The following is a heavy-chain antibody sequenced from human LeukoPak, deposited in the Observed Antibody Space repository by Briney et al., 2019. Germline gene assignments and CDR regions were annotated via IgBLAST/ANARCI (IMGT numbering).Heavy chain of an antibody. V-gene: IGHV3-21*01. J-gene: IGHJ4*02. CDR2: ISSSSSYI. Sequence: PGGSLRLSYAASGFTFSSYSMNWVRQAPGKGLAWVSYISSSSSYIYYADSVKGRFTISRDNAKNSLYLQMNSLRAEDTAVYYCATVTYHYWGQGTLVTVSS. D-gene: IGHD4-17*01. CDR1: GFTFSSYS. CDR3: ATVTYHY.